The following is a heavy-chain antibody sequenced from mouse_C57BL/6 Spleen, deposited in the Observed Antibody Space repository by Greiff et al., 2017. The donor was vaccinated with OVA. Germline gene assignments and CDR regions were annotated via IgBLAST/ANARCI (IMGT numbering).Heavy chain of an antibody. CDR3: ARDYGSSYGYWYFDV. Sequence: VQLQQSDAELVKPGASVKISCKVSGYTFTDHTIHWMKQRPEQGLEWIGYIYPRDGSTKYNEKFKGKATLTADKSSSTAYMQLNSLTSEDSAVYFCARDYGSSYGYWYFDVWGTGTTVTVSS. D-gene: IGHD1-1*01. CDR1: GYTFTDHT. J-gene: IGHJ1*03. CDR2: IYPRDGST. V-gene: IGHV1-78*01.